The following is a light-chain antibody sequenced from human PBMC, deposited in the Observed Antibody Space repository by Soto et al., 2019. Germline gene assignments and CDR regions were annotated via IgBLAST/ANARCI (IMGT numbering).Light chain of an antibody. J-gene: IGKJ1*01. CDR3: QQYNPYSPWT. V-gene: IGKV1-5*03. Sequence: DIQMTQSPSTLSGSLGERLNLTWGASQTISSWLAWYQQKPAKAPKLLLSKASKLESGVPSRFSGSGSATDFTLTISGLQPDDFATYYCQQYNPYSPWTFGQGTKVDIK. CDR1: QTISSW. CDR2: KAS.